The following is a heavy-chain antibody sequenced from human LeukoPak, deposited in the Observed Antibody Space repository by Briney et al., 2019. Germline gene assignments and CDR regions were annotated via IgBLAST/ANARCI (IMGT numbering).Heavy chain of an antibody. CDR1: EFSVGSNY. CDR3: AKDRHAPGRYCSSTSCFPFDS. CDR2: IYSGGGST. V-gene: IGHV3-53*01. J-gene: IGHJ5*01. Sequence: GGSLRLSCAASEFSVGSNYMTWVRQAPGKGLEWVSIIYSGGGSTFYADSVKGRFTISRDNSKSAMYLQMNSLRAEDTAVYYCAKDRHAPGRYCSSTSCFPFDSWGQGTLVTVSS. D-gene: IGHD2-2*01.